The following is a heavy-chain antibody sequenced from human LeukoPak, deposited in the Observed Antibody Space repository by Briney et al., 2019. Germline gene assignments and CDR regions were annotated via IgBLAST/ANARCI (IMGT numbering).Heavy chain of an antibody. J-gene: IGHJ4*02. D-gene: IGHD5-24*01. CDR3: ARGDGYNFFDY. V-gene: IGHV3-53*01. CDR2: FYVGGAT. CDR1: GLTFGRYS. Sequence: PGGSLRLSCAASGLTFGRYSMNWVRQAPGKGLEWVSVFYVGGATYYADSVKGRFTISRDNSENTLYLQMKSLRAEDTAVYYCARGDGYNFFDYWGQGTLVTVSS.